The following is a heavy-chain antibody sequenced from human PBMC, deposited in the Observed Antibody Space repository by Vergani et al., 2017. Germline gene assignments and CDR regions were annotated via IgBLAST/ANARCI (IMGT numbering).Heavy chain of an antibody. D-gene: IGHD1-26*01. Sequence: QVLLVESGGGVVQPGGSLRLSCAASGFTFSAYGMHWVRQAPGRGLEWVAFIPYDESNKYYADSVKGRFTISRDTSKNTVHLQMTNVRAEDTAVYFCARDGAGTIDFDYWGPGILVTVSS. CDR3: ARDGAGTIDFDY. CDR1: GFTFSAYG. J-gene: IGHJ4*02. V-gene: IGHV3-33*05. CDR2: IPYDESNK.